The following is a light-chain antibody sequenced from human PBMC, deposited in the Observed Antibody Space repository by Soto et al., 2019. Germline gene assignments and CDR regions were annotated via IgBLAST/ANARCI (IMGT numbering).Light chain of an antibody. CDR1: TGAVTSGRY. Sequence: QAVVTQEPSLTVSPGGTVTLTCGSSTGAVTSGRYPYWFQQKPGQAPRTLIYDTSNKHSWTPARFSGSLLGGKAALTLSGAQPEDEAEYYCLLSYSGARPWVFGGGTQLTVL. CDR3: LLSYSGARPWV. CDR2: DTS. V-gene: IGLV7-46*01. J-gene: IGLJ3*02.